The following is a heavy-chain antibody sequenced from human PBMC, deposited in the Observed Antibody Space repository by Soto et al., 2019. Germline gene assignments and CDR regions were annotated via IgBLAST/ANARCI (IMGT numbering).Heavy chain of an antibody. V-gene: IGHV1-18*01. J-gene: IGHJ4*02. Sequence: ASVKVSCKASGYTFTSYGISWVRQAPGQGLEWMGWISAYNGNTNYAQKLQGRVTMTTDTSTSTAYMELRSLRSDDTAVYYCARDGDSSGYPGTFDYWGQGTLVTVSS. D-gene: IGHD3-22*01. CDR2: ISAYNGNT. CDR3: ARDGDSSGYPGTFDY. CDR1: GYTFTSYG.